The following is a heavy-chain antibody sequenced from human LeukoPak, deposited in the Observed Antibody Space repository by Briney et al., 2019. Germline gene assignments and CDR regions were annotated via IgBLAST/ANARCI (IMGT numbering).Heavy chain of an antibody. CDR2: ISSSSSTI. Sequence: GGSLRLSCAASGFTFSSYSMNWVRQAPGKGLEWVSYISSSSSTIYYADSVKGRFTISRDNAKNSLYLQMNSLRAEDTAVYYCARDLVFGYYYDSSGYPHWGQGTLVTVSS. J-gene: IGHJ4*02. D-gene: IGHD3-22*01. CDR1: GFTFSSYS. CDR3: ARDLVFGYYYDSSGYPH. V-gene: IGHV3-48*04.